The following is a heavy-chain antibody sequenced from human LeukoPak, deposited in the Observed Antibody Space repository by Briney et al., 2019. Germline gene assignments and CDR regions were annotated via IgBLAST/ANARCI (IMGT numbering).Heavy chain of an antibody. V-gene: IGHV3-23*01. D-gene: IGHD1-26*01. CDR3: AKGRIVGATRPFYFDY. Sequence: GGSLRLSCAASGFTFGSYAMSWVRQAPGKGLEWVSAISGSGGSTYYADSVKGRFTISRDNSKNTLYLQMNSLRAEDTAVYYCAKGRIVGATRPFYFDYWGQGTLVTVSS. CDR1: GFTFGSYA. J-gene: IGHJ4*02. CDR2: ISGSGGST.